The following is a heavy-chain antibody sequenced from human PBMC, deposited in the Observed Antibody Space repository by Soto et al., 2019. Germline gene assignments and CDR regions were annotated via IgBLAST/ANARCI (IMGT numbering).Heavy chain of an antibody. Sequence: SETLSLTCTVSGGSISSGGYYWSWIRQHPGKGLEWIGYIYYSGSTYYNPSLKSRVTISVDTSKNQFSLKLSSVTAADTAVYNCARDRRRDGYYCYGMDVWSQGTTVTVSS. J-gene: IGHJ6*02. CDR1: GGSISSGGYY. CDR2: IYYSGST. CDR3: ARDRRRDGYYCYGMDV. D-gene: IGHD6-25*01. V-gene: IGHV4-31*03.